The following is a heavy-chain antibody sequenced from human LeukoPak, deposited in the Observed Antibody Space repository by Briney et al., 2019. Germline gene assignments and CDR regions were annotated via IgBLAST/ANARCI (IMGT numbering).Heavy chain of an antibody. J-gene: IGHJ4*02. D-gene: IGHD3-3*01. CDR2: IKSRTDGGTT. Sequence: PGGSLRLTCAASGFTFSNAWMSWVRQAPGKGLEWVGRIKSRTDGGTTDYAAPVKGRFTISRDDSKNTLYLQMNSLKTEDTAVYYCTTLEYYDFWSGYSPLDYWGQGTLVTVSS. CDR3: TTLEYYDFWSGYSPLDY. V-gene: IGHV3-15*01. CDR1: GFTFSNAW.